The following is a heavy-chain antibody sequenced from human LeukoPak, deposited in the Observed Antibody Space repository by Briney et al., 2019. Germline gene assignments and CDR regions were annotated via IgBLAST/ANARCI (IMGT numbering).Heavy chain of an antibody. Sequence: ASVKVSCKVSGYTLTELSMHWVRQAPGKGLEWMGGFDPEDGETIYAQKFQGRVTMTEDTSTDTAYMELSSLRPEDTAVYYCATSPPILYGSGSYSDYWGQGTLVTVSS. J-gene: IGHJ4*02. D-gene: IGHD3-10*01. CDR1: GYTLTELS. V-gene: IGHV1-24*01. CDR2: FDPEDGET. CDR3: ATSPPILYGSGSYSDY.